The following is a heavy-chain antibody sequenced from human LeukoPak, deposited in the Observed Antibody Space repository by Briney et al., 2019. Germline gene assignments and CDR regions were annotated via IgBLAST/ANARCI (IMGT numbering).Heavy chain of an antibody. Sequence: GRSLRLSCAASGFAFSSYIMHWVRQAPGNGLEWVAVISYDGSNTNYADSVKGRFTISRDNSKNTLYLQMNSLRAEDTAVYYCAKDRNPRGGGSCYAYWGQGTLVTVSS. CDR2: ISYDGSNT. J-gene: IGHJ4*02. V-gene: IGHV3-30*04. CDR3: AKDRNPRGGGSCYAY. CDR1: GFAFSSYI. D-gene: IGHD2-15*01.